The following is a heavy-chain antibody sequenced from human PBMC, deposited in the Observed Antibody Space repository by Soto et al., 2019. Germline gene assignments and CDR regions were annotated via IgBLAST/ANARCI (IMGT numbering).Heavy chain of an antibody. D-gene: IGHD3-10*01. J-gene: IGHJ6*02. V-gene: IGHV1-69*06. CDR3: ARSWWLGVLLAHHDYCTHV. Sequence: YAGQLSSAAWGSSFGGNAIRWVRPAPGQGIEWMGGIIPIFGTANYAQKFQGRVTITADKTTRTAYMELSSLRSEDTAVYYCARSWWLGVLLAHHDYCTHVCGQWLTVT. CDR2: IIPIFGTA. CDR1: GSSFGGNA.